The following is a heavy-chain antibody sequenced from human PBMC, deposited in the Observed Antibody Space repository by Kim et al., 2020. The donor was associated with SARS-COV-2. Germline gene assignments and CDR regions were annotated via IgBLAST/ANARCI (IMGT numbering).Heavy chain of an antibody. CDR2: IIPIFGTA. CDR3: ARDRWEQQLVPYYYGMDV. V-gene: IGHV1-69*13. CDR1: GGTFSSYA. Sequence: SVKVSCKASGGTFSSYAISWVRQAPGQGLEWMGGIIPIFGTANYAQKFQGRVTITADESTSTAYMELSSLRSEDTAVYYCARDRWEQQLVPYYYGMDVWGQGTTVTVSS. D-gene: IGHD6-13*01. J-gene: IGHJ6*02.